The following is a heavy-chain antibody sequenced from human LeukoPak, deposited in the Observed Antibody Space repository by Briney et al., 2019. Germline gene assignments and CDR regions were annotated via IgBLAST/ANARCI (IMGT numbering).Heavy chain of an antibody. Sequence: PSETLSLTCAVSGYSISSGYYWGWIRQPPGKGLEWIGSIYHSGRTYYNPSLKSRVTISVDTSKNQFSLKLSSVTAADTAVHYCARSSIAARGTPDYWGQGTLVTVSS. D-gene: IGHD6-6*01. J-gene: IGHJ4*02. V-gene: IGHV4-38-2*01. CDR3: ARSSIAARGTPDY. CDR2: IYHSGRT. CDR1: GYSISSGYY.